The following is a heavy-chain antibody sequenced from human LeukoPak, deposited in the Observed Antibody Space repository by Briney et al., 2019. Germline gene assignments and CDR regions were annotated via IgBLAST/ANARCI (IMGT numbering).Heavy chain of an antibody. Sequence: SETLSLTCTVSGGSISSYYWSWIRQPPGKGLEWIGYIYYSGGTNYNPSLKSRVTISVDTSKNQFSLKLSSVTAADTAVYYCARAAGYSSGWYPKGHGMDVWGQGTTVTVSS. V-gene: IGHV4-59*08. D-gene: IGHD6-19*01. CDR3: ARAAGYSSGWYPKGHGMDV. CDR2: IYYSGGT. CDR1: GGSISSYY. J-gene: IGHJ6*02.